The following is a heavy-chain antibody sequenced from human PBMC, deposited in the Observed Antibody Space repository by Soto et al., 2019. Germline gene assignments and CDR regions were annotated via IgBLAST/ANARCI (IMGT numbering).Heavy chain of an antibody. CDR2: ISYDGSNK. CDR1: GFTFSSYG. D-gene: IGHD5-18*01. V-gene: IGHV3-30*18. Sequence: GGSLRLSCAASGFTFSSYGMHWVRQAPGKGLEWVAVISYDGSNKYYADSVKGRFTISRDNSKNTLYLQMNSLRAEDTAVYYCAKDTAMGNYYYYGMAVGVQGNTVTVSS. J-gene: IGHJ6*02. CDR3: AKDTAMGNYYYYGMAV.